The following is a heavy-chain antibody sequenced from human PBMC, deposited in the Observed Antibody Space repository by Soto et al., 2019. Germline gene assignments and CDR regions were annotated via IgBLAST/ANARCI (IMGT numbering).Heavy chain of an antibody. CDR2: IDRFGTT. D-gene: IGHD2-21*01. Sequence: PAPGKGLEWVSAIDRFGTTYYPDSVKGRFTIYRDNSKNTLYLKMNGLRAEDTAVYYFSKDFFFQAEDGIRDL. J-gene: IGHJ2*01. V-gene: IGHV3-23*01. CDR3: SKDFFFQAEDGIRDL.